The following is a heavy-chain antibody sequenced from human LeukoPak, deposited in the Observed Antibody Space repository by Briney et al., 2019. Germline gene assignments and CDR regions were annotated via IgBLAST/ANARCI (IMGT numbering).Heavy chain of an antibody. CDR2: ISAYNGNT. D-gene: IGHD3-16*01. J-gene: IGHJ4*02. V-gene: IGHV1-18*04. Sequence: ASVKVSCKASGYTFTSYGISWVRQAPGQELEWMGWISAYNGNTNYAQKLQGRVTMTTDTSTSTAYMELRSLRSDDTAVYYCARVGLGGKGENHVDYWGQGTLVTVSS. CDR3: ARVGLGGKGENHVDY. CDR1: GYTFTSYG.